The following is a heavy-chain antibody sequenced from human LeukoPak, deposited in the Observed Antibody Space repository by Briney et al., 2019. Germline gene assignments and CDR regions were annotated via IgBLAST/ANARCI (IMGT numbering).Heavy chain of an antibody. Sequence: ASVNVSRMASGYTFTGHYMHWVRQPPGQGLEGMGWINPNSGGTKYAQRFQGGVAFDRHTYIRTDYVEANRLICDDTDVYYCARSYDFWSGPPFDPWGQGTLVTVSS. D-gene: IGHD3-3*01. CDR1: GYTFTGHY. J-gene: IGHJ5*01. CDR3: ARSYDFWSGPPFDP. V-gene: IGHV1-2*02. CDR2: INPNSGGT.